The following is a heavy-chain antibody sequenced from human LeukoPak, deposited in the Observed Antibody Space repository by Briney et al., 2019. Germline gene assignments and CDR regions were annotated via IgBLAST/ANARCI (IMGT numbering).Heavy chain of an antibody. CDR2: INANDGST. CDR3: ARAPRNSSTMLDY. V-gene: IGHV1-46*01. Sequence: ASVKVSCKASGYTFTGYWIQWVRQAPGQGLEWMALINANDGSTAYAHKFQGRVTMTRDTSTSTVYMDLSSLTSEDTAVYYCARAPRNSSTMLDYWGQGTLVTVSS. J-gene: IGHJ4*02. D-gene: IGHD6-13*01. CDR1: GYTFTGYW.